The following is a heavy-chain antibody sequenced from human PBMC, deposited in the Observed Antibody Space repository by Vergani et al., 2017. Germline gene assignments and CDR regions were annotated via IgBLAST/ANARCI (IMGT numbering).Heavy chain of an antibody. D-gene: IGHD3-22*01. CDR3: ATENRPITMIVGVGFDP. J-gene: IGHJ5*02. CDR2: VDPEDGET. CDR1: GYTFTDYY. Sequence: EVQLVQSGAEVKKPGATVKISCKVSGYTFTDYYMHCVQQAPGKGLEWMGLVDPEDGETIYAEKFQGRVTITADTSTDTAYMELSSLRSEDTAVYYCATENRPITMIVGVGFDPWGQGTLVTVSS. V-gene: IGHV1-69-2*01.